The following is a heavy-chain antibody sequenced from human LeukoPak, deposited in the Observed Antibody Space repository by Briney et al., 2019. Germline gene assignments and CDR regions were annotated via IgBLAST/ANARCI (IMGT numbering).Heavy chain of an antibody. CDR2: FYHSGST. V-gene: IGHV4-38-2*02. J-gene: IGHJ4*02. CDR1: GYSISSGYY. D-gene: IGHD6-19*01. CDR3: ASQAGNVSPKVDY. Sequence: SETLSLTCTVSGYSISSGYYWGWIRQLPGKGLEWIGSFYHSGSTYYNPSLKSRVTISVDTSKNQFSLKLNSVTAADSAVYYCASQAGNVSPKVDYWGQGTLVTVSS.